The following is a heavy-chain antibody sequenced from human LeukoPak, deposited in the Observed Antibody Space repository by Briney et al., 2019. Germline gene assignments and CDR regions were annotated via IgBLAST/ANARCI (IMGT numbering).Heavy chain of an antibody. CDR2: ISRSSSTI. CDR3: AREPVDIVVVIPT. Sequence: GGSLRLSCAASGLTFSSYSMNWVRQAPGKGLEWLSYISRSSSTIYYADSVKGRFTISRDNAKNSLYLQLNSLRAEDAAVYYCAREPVDIVVVIPTWGQGTLVTVSS. J-gene: IGHJ5*02. V-gene: IGHV3-48*04. D-gene: IGHD2-2*01. CDR1: GLTFSSYS.